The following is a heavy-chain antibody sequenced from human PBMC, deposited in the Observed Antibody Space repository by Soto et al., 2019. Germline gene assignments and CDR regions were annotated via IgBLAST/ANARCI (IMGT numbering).Heavy chain of an antibody. CDR1: GGSFSGYY. V-gene: IGHV4-34*01. CDR3: ARGPRMVGIVGVEGDY. Sequence: SETLSLTCAVYGGSFSGYYWSWIRQPPGKGLEWIGEINHSGSTNYNPSLKSRVTISVDTSKNQFSLKLSSVTAADTAVYYCARGPRMVGIVGVEGDYWGQGTLVTVSS. D-gene: IGHD3-22*01. CDR2: INHSGST. J-gene: IGHJ4*02.